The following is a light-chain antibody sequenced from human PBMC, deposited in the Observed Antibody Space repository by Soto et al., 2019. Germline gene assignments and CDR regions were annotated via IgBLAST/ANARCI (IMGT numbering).Light chain of an antibody. V-gene: IGKV3-11*01. CDR3: QQRSNWPYIP. J-gene: IGKJ3*01. CDR2: DAS. CDR1: QSVSSY. Sequence: EIVLTQSPATLSLSPGERATLSCRASQSVSSYLAWYQQKPGQAPRLLIYDASNRATGIPARFSGSGSGTDFTLTISSLEPEDFAVYYCQQRSNWPYIPFGPGTKVDIK.